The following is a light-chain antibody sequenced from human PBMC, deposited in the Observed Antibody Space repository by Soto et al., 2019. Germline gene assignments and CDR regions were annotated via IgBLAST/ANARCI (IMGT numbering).Light chain of an antibody. Sequence: EIVLTQSPGTLSLSPGERATLSCRASQTVSSSSLAWYQQKPGQAPRLLIYHTSNRAASIPARFSGSGSGTDFTLTISSLEPEDFAVYYCQQRSNWRRTFGQGTKVDIK. J-gene: IGKJ1*01. CDR2: HTS. CDR3: QQRSNWRRT. CDR1: QTVSSSS. V-gene: IGKV3D-20*02.